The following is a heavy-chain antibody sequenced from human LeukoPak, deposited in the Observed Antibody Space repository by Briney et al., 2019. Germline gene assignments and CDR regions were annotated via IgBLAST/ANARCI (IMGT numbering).Heavy chain of an antibody. J-gene: IGHJ4*02. CDR1: GYTFTSYA. CDR2: INAGNGNT. CDR3: ARDSLYGSGSYYFDY. D-gene: IGHD3-10*01. Sequence: ASVKVSCKASGYTFTSYAMHWVRQAPGQRLEWMGWINAGNGNTKYSQKFQGRVTITRDTSASTAYMELSSLRSEDTAVYYCARDSLYGSGSYYFDYWGQGTLVTVSS. V-gene: IGHV1-3*01.